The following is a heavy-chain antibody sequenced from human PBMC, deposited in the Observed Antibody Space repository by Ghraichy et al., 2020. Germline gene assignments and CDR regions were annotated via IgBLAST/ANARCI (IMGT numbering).Heavy chain of an antibody. J-gene: IGHJ2*01. CDR2: IRKSGYAT. D-gene: IGHD5-24*01. V-gene: IGHV3-23*01. CDR3: AKDGYNPDWYFGL. Sequence: GSLRLSCVVSGFTFSNRAMVWVRQAPGKGLEWVSAIRKSGYATYYADSVKGRFSISRDNSKNTLYLQMNSLRANDTAVYYCAKDGYNPDWYFGLWGRGTLVTVSS. CDR1: GFTFSNRA.